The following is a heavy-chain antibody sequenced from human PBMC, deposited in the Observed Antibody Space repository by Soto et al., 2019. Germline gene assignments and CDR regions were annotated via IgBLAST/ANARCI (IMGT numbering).Heavy chain of an antibody. J-gene: IGHJ3*02. V-gene: IGHV1-46*03. CDR2: INPNGGST. D-gene: IGHD3-16*01. CDR3: GREQGHRPGGGGTEPLDI. CDR1: GYSFTSQY. Sequence: QVQLVQSGAEVKKPGASVKISCEASGYSFTSQYVHWVRQAPGQGLEWMGIINPNGGSTTYAQKFRGRGPRARGTATGTVLMGPGSLTLGGPAVLYGGREQGHRPGGGGTEPLDIWGQGTMVTVAS.